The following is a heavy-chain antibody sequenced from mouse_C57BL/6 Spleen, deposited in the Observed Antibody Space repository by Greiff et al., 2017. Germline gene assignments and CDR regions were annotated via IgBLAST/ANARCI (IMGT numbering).Heavy chain of an antibody. Sequence: VQLQQPGAELVRPGSSVKLSCKASGYTFTSYWMHWVKQRPIQGLEWIGNIDPSDSETHYNQKFKDKATLTVDKSSSTAYMQLSSLTSEDSAVYYCARGATVVQSLDYWGQGTTRTVSS. CDR2: IDPSDSET. CDR1: GYTFTSYW. V-gene: IGHV1-52*01. CDR3: ARGATVVQSLDY. D-gene: IGHD1-1*01. J-gene: IGHJ2*01.